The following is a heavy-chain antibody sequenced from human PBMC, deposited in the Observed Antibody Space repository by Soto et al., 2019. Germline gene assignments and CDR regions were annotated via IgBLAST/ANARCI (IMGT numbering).Heavy chain of an antibody. CDR2: INHSGST. D-gene: IGHD1-26*01. J-gene: IGHJ4*02. CDR3: AREAGSGSYATTMGVDY. CDR1: GGSFSGYY. V-gene: IGHV4-34*01. Sequence: QVQLQQWGAGLLKPSETLSLTCAVYGGSFSGYYWSWIRQPPGKGLEWIGEINHSGSTNYNPSLKSRATISVETSKNQFSLKLSSVTAADTAVYYCAREAGSGSYATTMGVDYWGQGTLVTVSS.